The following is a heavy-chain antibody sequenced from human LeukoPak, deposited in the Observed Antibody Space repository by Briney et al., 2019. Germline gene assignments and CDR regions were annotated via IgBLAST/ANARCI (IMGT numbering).Heavy chain of an antibody. CDR2: ISGSGGST. CDR1: GFIFSSYA. CDR3: AKDGSYINDVCHGDFDY. J-gene: IGHJ4*02. D-gene: IGHD2-8*01. V-gene: IGHV3-23*01. Sequence: PGGSLRLSCAASGFIFSSYAMSWVRQAPGKGLEWVSTISGSGGSTYYADSVKGRFTISRDNSKNTVYLQMNSPRAEDTAVYYCAKDGSYINDVCHGDFDYWGQGTLVTVSS.